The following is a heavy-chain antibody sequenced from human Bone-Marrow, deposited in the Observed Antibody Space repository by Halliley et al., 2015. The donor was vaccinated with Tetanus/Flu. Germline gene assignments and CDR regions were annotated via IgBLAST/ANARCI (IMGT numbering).Heavy chain of an antibody. J-gene: IGHJ5*02. CDR3: ARPDTNYVWGWFDT. V-gene: IGHV4-39*01. Sequence: MGTTSYKGTADYNPPLEGRVAISVDMYENQFSRALSSVPAADTAVYYCARPDTNYVWGWFDTWGQGAQVTVSS. D-gene: IGHD3-16*01. CDR2: TSYKGTA.